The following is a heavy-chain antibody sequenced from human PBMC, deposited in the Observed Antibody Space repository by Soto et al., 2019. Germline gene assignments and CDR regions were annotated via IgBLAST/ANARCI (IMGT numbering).Heavy chain of an antibody. CDR1: GFTVSSNY. Sequence: PVGSLRLSCAASGFTVSSNYMSWVRQAPGKGLEWVSLIYSGGSTYYADSVKGRFTISRDNSKNTLYLQMNSLRAEDTAVYYCARERGGAITGPYPHYYGMDVWGQGTTVTV. CDR3: ARERGGAITGPYPHYYGMDV. D-gene: IGHD1-20*01. J-gene: IGHJ6*01. CDR2: IYSGGST. V-gene: IGHV3-53*01.